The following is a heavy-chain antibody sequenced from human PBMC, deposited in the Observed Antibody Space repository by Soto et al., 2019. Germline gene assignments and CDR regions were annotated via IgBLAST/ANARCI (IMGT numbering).Heavy chain of an antibody. CDR3: ARDPRSITGTTSSEDFQH. CDR2: IITIFGIT. D-gene: IGHD1-1*01. V-gene: IGHV1-69*01. CDR1: GGTFSGYA. Sequence: QAQLMQSGAEVKEPGSSVKVSCKASGGTFSGYAISWVRQAPGQGLEWLGGIITIFGITNYAQKFQNRLTIAADESSATVYMDLSSLTAEDSAIYYCARDPRSITGTTSSEDFQHWGQGTLVSVS. J-gene: IGHJ1*01.